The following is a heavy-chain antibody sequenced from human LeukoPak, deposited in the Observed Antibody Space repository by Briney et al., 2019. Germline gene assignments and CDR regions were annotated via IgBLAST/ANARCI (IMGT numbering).Heavy chain of an antibody. D-gene: IGHD3-10*01. V-gene: IGHV4-59*01. J-gene: IGHJ6*03. CDR1: GGSISSYY. CDR3: ARTKREGYYGSGSPRYYHYMDV. Sequence: YPSETLSLTCTVSGGSISSYYWSWIRQPPGKGLEWIGYFSYSGSTNYNLSLKSRVTISVDTSKNQFSLKLASVTAADTAVYYCARTKREGYYGSGSPRYYHYMDVWGKGTTVTVSS. CDR2: FSYSGST.